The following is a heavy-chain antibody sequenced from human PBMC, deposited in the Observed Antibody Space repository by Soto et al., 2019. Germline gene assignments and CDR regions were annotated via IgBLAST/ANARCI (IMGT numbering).Heavy chain of an antibody. Sequence: EVQLVESGGGLVQPGGSLRLSCAASGFSFSSYTMNWVRQAPGKGLEWISYISGGGSVKSYADSVKGRFSISSDNAENLLYLQMHSLRDEDTAVYYCARDLHWAFAYWGQGTLVTVSS. CDR3: ARDLHWAFAY. V-gene: IGHV3-48*02. CDR1: GFSFSSYT. J-gene: IGHJ4*02. CDR2: ISGGGSVK. D-gene: IGHD7-27*01.